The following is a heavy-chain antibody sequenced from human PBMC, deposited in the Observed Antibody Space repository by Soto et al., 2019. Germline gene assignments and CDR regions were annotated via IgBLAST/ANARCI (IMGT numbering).Heavy chain of an antibody. J-gene: IGHJ4*02. CDR1: GFGFSDYA. V-gene: IGHV3-30-3*01. D-gene: IGHD3-3*01. CDR3: ARDHDARFYFGY. CDR2: VAYDGGNI. Sequence: QVQLVESGGGVVQPGGSLRLSCAASGFGFSDYAMHWVRQAPGKGLQWVAVVAYDGGNIFYAASVKGRFTIFRDNSEYTLYPQMNSVRGDDTAVYYCARDHDARFYFGYWVQGTLVTVSS.